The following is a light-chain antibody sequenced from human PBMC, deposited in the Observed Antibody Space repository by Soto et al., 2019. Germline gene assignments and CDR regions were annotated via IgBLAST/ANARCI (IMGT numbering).Light chain of an antibody. CDR3: MQARQTPIT. CDR1: QSLQHRNGRNY. CDR2: LGS. Sequence: DIVMTQSPLSLPVTPGEPASISCRSSQSLQHRNGRNYSDWYLQKPGQSPQLLIYLGSNRASGVPDRFSGSGSGTDFTLTIRRVEADDVGVYYCMQARQTPITFGQGTRLEIK. V-gene: IGKV2-28*01. J-gene: IGKJ5*01.